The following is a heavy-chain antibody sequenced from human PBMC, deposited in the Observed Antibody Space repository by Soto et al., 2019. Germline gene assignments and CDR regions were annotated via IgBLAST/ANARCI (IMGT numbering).Heavy chain of an antibody. J-gene: IGHJ4*02. V-gene: IGHV3-23*01. Sequence: EVQLLESGGGLVQPVGSLRLSCAASGFAFVSYAMSWVRRTPGKGQEWVSAVTDSGATTYYADAVKGRFTVSRDNSKNTLYLQMDRLRAEDTAIYYCAKDSPSVTTGYFDYWGQGALVTVSS. CDR3: AKDSPSVTTGYFDY. CDR1: GFAFVSYA. D-gene: IGHD4-17*01. CDR2: VTDSGATT.